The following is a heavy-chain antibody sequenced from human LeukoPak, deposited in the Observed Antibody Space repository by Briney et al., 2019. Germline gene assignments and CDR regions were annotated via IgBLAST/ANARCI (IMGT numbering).Heavy chain of an antibody. V-gene: IGHV2-5*02. CDR2: IYWDDDK. D-gene: IGHD4-17*01. Sequence: SGPTLVNPTQTLTLTCVFSGFSLTTSGVGVGWIRQPPGKAPEWLAVIYWDDDKAYSPSLKSRLTITKDTSKNQVVLTLTNMDPVDTGTYYCAHSGTVTSPHDAFDVWGQGTMVTVSS. CDR3: AHSGTVTSPHDAFDV. CDR1: GFSLTTSGVG. J-gene: IGHJ3*01.